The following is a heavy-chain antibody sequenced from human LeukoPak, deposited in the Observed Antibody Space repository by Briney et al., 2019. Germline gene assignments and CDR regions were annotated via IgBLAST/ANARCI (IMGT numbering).Heavy chain of an antibody. D-gene: IGHD3-10*01. V-gene: IGHV3-23*01. CDR2: ISGSGGST. CDR3: AKALGELSDY. J-gene: IGHJ4*02. CDR1: GFTFSSYA. Sequence: PGGSLRLSCAASGFTFSSYAMSWVRQAPGKGLEWVSAISGSGGSTYYADSVKGRFTISRDNSKNTLYLHMNSLRTEDTAVYYCAKALGELSDYWGQGTLATVSS.